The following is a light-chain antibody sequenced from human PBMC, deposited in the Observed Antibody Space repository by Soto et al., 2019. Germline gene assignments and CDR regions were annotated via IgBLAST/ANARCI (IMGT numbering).Light chain of an antibody. CDR2: WAS. V-gene: IGKV4-1*01. CDR3: QQYYSPMYT. J-gene: IGKJ2*01. Sequence: DIVMTQSPDSLAVSLGERATINCRSSQSLLYSSNNKNYLSWYQQKPGQPPKLLIHWASTRESGVPDRFSGSGSGTDFTLTVSSLQAEDVAVYYFQQYYSPMYTFGQGTKLEI. CDR1: QSLLYSSNNKNY.